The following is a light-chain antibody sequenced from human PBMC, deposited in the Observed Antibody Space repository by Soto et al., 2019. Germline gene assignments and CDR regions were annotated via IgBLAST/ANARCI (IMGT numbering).Light chain of an antibody. CDR1: QSIGSN. J-gene: IGKJ5*01. CDR2: GAS. V-gene: IGKV3-15*01. CDR3: QQYNNWPIT. Sequence: EIVMTQSPATLSVSPGESATLSCRASQSIGSNLAWYLQKPGQAPRLLIYGASTRATGISARFSGSGSGTEFTLTISSLQSEDFAVYYCQQYNNWPITFGQGTRLEIK.